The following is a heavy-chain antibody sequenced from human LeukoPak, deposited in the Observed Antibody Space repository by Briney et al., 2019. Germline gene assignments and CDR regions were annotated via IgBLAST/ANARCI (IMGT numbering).Heavy chain of an antibody. J-gene: IGHJ4*02. CDR3: ARDGGYSSGQKTGLDY. CDR1: GFTFSSYS. CDR2: ISSSSSYI. D-gene: IGHD6-19*01. V-gene: IGHV3-21*01. Sequence: GGSLRLSCAASGFTFSSYSMNWVRQAPGKGLEWVSSISSSSSYIYYADSVKGRFTISRDNAKNSLYLQMNSLRAEDTAVYYCARDGGYSSGQKTGLDYWGQGTLVTVSS.